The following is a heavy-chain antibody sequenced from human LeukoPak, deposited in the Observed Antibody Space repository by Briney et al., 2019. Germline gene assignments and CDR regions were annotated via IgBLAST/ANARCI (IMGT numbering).Heavy chain of an antibody. CDR1: GGSFSGYY. CDR2: INHSGST. CDR3: ARETITTAGAFDI. D-gene: IGHD1/OR15-1a*01. Sequence: SETLSLTCAVYGGSFSGYYWSWIRQPPGKGLEWIGEINHSGSTNYNPSLKSRVTISVDTSKNQFSLKLSSVTAEDTAVYYCARETITTAGAFDIWGQGTMVTVSS. V-gene: IGHV4-34*01. J-gene: IGHJ3*02.